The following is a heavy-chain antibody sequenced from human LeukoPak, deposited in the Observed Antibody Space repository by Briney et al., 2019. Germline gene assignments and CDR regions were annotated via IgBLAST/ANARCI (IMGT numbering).Heavy chain of an antibody. CDR1: GGSISSGGYS. J-gene: IGHJ4*02. CDR2: IYHSGST. CDR3: ARGDWLFDY. D-gene: IGHD3-9*01. Sequence: PSETLSLTCAVSGGSISSGGYSWSWIRQPPGKGLEWIGYIYHSGSTYYNPSLKSRVTISVGRSKNQFSLKLSSVTAADTAVYYCARGDWLFDYWGQGTLVTVSS. V-gene: IGHV4-30-2*01.